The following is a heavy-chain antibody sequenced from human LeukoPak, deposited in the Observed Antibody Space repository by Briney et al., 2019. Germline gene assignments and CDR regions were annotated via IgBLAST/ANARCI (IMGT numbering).Heavy chain of an antibody. CDR2: INSDGSST. J-gene: IGHJ5*02. CDR3: VRDTSIAARPSWFDP. Sequence: GGSLRLSCAASGFTFRSHWTQWVRQDPGKGLVCVSPINSDGSSTTYADSVKGRFTVSRDNAKNTLYLQMNSLRVEDTAVYYCVRDTSIAARPSWFDPWGQGTLVIVSS. D-gene: IGHD6-6*01. CDR1: GFTFRSHW. V-gene: IGHV3-74*01.